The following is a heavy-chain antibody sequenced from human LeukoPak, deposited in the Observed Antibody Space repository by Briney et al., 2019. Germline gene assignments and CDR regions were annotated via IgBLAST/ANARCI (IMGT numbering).Heavy chain of an antibody. Sequence: PSETLSLTCTVSGVSISSGVYCWSWIRQHPGKGLEWIGCIYYSGSTYYNPSLKSRVTISQDTSKSQFSLKLSSVTAADTAVYYCARDEEYSGYWAYNGMDVWGQGTTVTVSS. CDR2: IYYSGST. D-gene: IGHD5-12*01. V-gene: IGHV4-31*03. CDR1: GVSISSGVYC. CDR3: ARDEEYSGYWAYNGMDV. J-gene: IGHJ6*02.